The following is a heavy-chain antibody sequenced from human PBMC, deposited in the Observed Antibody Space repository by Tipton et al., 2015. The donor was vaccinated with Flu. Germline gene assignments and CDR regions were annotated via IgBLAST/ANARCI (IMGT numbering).Heavy chain of an antibody. Sequence: SLRLSCAASGFNFNTDEMNWVRQAPGKGLEWLSYIDKSGSAIFYADSVKGRFTISRDDFKNSLYLQMNSLRVEDTALYYCASLGNAYWGQGTLVTVSS. J-gene: IGHJ4*02. CDR3: ASLGNAY. CDR2: IDKSGSAI. V-gene: IGHV3-48*03. D-gene: IGHD2-8*01. CDR1: GFNFNTDE.